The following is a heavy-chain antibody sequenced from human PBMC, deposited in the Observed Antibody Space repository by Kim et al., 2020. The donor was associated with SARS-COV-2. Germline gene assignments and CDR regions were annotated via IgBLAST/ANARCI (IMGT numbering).Heavy chain of an antibody. J-gene: IGHJ4*02. Sequence: SVKVSCKASGGTFSSYAISWVRQAPGQGLEWMGGIIPIFGTANYAQKFQGRVTITADESTSTAYMELSSLRSEDTAVYYCARDRYSSGWYRSYYFDYWGQGTLVTVSS. CDR1: GGTFSSYA. V-gene: IGHV1-69*13. CDR2: IIPIFGTA. CDR3: ARDRYSSGWYRSYYFDY. D-gene: IGHD6-19*01.